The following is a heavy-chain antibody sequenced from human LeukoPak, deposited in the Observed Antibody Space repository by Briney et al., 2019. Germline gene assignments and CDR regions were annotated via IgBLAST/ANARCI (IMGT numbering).Heavy chain of an antibody. Sequence: GGSLRLSCEASGFTVSNYWMHWVRQAPGKGLVWVSRINNDGSTTAYADSVKGRFTISRDNAKNTLFLQTSSLRAEDTAVYYCARGRMGTTTYYFDYWGQGPLVTVSS. D-gene: IGHD1-26*01. V-gene: IGHV3-74*01. CDR2: INNDGSTT. CDR1: GFTVSNYW. J-gene: IGHJ4*02. CDR3: ARGRMGTTTYYFDY.